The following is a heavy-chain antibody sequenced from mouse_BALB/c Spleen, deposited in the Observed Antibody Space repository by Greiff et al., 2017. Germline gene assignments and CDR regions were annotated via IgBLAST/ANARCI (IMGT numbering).Heavy chain of an antibody. V-gene: IGHV1-7*01. CDR1: GYTFTSYW. D-gene: IGHD2-10*02. CDR2: ISPSTGYT. J-gene: IGHJ4*01. Sequence: VQLQQSGAELAKPGASVKMSCKASGYTFTSYWMHWVKQRPGQGLEWIGYISPSTGYTEYNQKFKDKATLTADKSSSTAYMQLSSLTSEDSAVYYCARSYGRNAMDYWGQGTSVTVSS. CDR3: ARSYGRNAMDY.